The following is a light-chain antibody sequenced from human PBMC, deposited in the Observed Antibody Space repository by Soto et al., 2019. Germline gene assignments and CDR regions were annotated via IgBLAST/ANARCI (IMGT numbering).Light chain of an antibody. Sequence: QSVLTPPASVSGSPGQSITISCTGTSSDVGGYNYVSWYQQHPGKAPKLMIYEVSNRPSGVSNRFSGSKSGNTASLTISGLQAEDEADYYCSSYTSSSTLGVFGGGTKLTVL. CDR1: SSDVGGYNY. J-gene: IGLJ3*02. CDR3: SSYTSSSTLGV. CDR2: EVS. V-gene: IGLV2-14*01.